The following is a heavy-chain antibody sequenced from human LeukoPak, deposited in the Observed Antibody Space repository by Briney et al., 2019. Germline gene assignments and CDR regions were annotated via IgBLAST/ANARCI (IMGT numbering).Heavy chain of an antibody. J-gene: IGHJ3*02. D-gene: IGHD3-10*01. Sequence: GASVKVSCKASGGTFSSYAINWVRQAPGQGLEWMGGIIPIFGTVNYAQKFQGRVTMTTDTSTSTAYMELRSLRSDDTAMYYCAREFMVRGVHDAFDIWGQGTMVTVSS. CDR1: GGTFSSYA. V-gene: IGHV1-69*05. CDR3: AREFMVRGVHDAFDI. CDR2: IIPIFGTV.